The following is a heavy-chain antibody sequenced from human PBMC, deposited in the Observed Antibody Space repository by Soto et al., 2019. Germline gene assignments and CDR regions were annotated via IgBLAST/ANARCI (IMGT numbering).Heavy chain of an antibody. CDR1: GGSISTGGYY. Sequence: QVQLQESGPGLVKPSQTLSLTCTVSGGSISTGGYYWTWIRQHPGKGLEWIGYIYYSGSTYYNPSLKSRVTISVDTSKNQFSLNLISVTAADTAVYYCARGMSVTRFDNWGQGTRVTVSS. J-gene: IGHJ4*02. D-gene: IGHD4-17*01. V-gene: IGHV4-31*03. CDR2: IYYSGST. CDR3: ARGMSVTRFDN.